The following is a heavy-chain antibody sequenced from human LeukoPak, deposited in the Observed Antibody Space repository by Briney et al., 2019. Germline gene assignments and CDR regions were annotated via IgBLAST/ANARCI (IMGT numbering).Heavy chain of an antibody. Sequence: GGSLRLSCAASGFTFSSYWMGWVRQAPGKGLEWVANIKQDGSEKYYVDSVKGRFTISRDNAKNSLYLQMNSLRAEDTAVYYCASPPWFGEFYFDYWGQGTLVTVSS. CDR1: GFTFSSYW. D-gene: IGHD3-10*01. J-gene: IGHJ4*02. V-gene: IGHV3-7*01. CDR3: ASPPWFGEFYFDY. CDR2: IKQDGSEK.